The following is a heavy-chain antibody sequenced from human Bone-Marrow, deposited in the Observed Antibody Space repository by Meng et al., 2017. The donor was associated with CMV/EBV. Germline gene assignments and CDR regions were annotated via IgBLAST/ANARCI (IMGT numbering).Heavy chain of an antibody. J-gene: IGHJ4*02. Sequence: GESLKISCAASGFTFSSYAMSWVRQAPGKGLEWVSVIYSGGSSTYYADSVKGRFTISRDNSKNTLYLQMNSLRAEDTAVYYCARDPVRWNDDLSFDYWGQGTLVTVYS. V-gene: IGHV3-23*03. CDR3: ARDPVRWNDDLSFDY. D-gene: IGHD1-1*01. CDR1: GFTFSSYA. CDR2: IYSGGSST.